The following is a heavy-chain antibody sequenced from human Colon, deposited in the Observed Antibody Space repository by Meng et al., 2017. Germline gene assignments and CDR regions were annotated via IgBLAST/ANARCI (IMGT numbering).Heavy chain of an antibody. D-gene: IGHD1-26*01. CDR2: MNPNSGNT. Sequence: QVQLVQSGAEVKKPGASVKVYCRASGYTFTTYDINWIRQATGQGLEWMGWMNPNSGNTDYAQKFQGRVTITRNTSISTAYMELSSLRSEDTAVYYCARVGGAYSPFDYWGQGTLVTVSS. J-gene: IGHJ4*02. CDR1: GYTFTTYD. V-gene: IGHV1-8*01. CDR3: ARVGGAYSPFDY.